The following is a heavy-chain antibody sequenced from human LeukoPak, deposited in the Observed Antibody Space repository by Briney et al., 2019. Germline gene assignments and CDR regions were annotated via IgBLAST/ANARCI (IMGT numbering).Heavy chain of an antibody. CDR1: GYTFTSYG. CDR2: ISAYNGNT. V-gene: IGHV1-18*01. CDR3: ARRGPITYYYDSSPNWYFDL. D-gene: IGHD3-22*01. Sequence: ASVKVSCKASGYTFTSYGISWVRQAPGQGLEWMGWISAYNGNTNYAQKLQGRVTMTTDTSTSTAYMELRSLRSDDTAVYYCARRGPITYYYDSSPNWYFDLWGRGTLVTVSS. J-gene: IGHJ2*01.